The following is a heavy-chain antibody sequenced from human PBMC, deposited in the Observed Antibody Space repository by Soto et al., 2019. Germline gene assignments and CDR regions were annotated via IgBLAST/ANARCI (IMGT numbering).Heavy chain of an antibody. CDR2: IVPMFGTS. J-gene: IGHJ4*02. CDR3: NRGSEYDFWSGYL. Sequence: QERLVQSGAEVRKPGSSVKVSCKVTGGTSTRYAINWVRQALGQGLEWMGGIVPMFGTSKYARKFQGRVTITADTSTNIAYMELRSLRSEDTAVYYCNRGSEYDFWSGYLWGQGTLVSVSS. CDR1: GGTSTRYA. V-gene: IGHV1-69*06. D-gene: IGHD3-3*01.